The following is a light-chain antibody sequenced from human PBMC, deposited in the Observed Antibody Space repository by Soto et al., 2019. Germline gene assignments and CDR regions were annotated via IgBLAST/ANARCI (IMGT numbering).Light chain of an antibody. CDR1: QSVSSTY. Sequence: EIVLTQSPGTLSLSPGETATLSCRASQSVSSTYLAWYQQKPGQAPRLLIYGASSRATGIPDRFSGSGSGTDFTLTISRLEPEDCAVYYCQQYGSSPPKTFGQGTKVEIK. J-gene: IGKJ1*01. V-gene: IGKV3-20*01. CDR3: QQYGSSPPKT. CDR2: GAS.